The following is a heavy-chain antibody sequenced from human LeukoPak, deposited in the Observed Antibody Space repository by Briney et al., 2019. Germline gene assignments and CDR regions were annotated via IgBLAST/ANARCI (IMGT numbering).Heavy chain of an antibody. D-gene: IGHD4-17*01. V-gene: IGHV1-46*01. CDR1: GYTFIRYY. Sequence: ASVKVSCKASGYTFIRYYMHWVRQAPGQGLEWMGIINPSGGSTSYAQKFQGRVTMTRDTSTSTVYMELSSLRSEDTAVYYCASKAGYGDYYYYGMDVWGQGTTVTVSS. CDR2: INPSGGST. CDR3: ASKAGYGDYYYYGMDV. J-gene: IGHJ6*02.